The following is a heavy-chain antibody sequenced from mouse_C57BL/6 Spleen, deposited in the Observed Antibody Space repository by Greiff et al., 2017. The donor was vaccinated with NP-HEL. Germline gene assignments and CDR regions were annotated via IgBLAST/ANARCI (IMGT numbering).Heavy chain of an antibody. CDR1: GYTFTSYW. CDR2: IHPNSGST. CDR3: ARRGSSPAWFAY. J-gene: IGHJ3*01. D-gene: IGHD1-1*01. V-gene: IGHV1-64*01. Sequence: QVQLQQPGAELVKPGASVKLSCKASGYTFTSYWMHWVKQRPGQGLEWIGMIHPNSGSTNYNEKFKSKATLTVDKSSSTAYMQLSSLTSEDSAVYYGARRGSSPAWFAYWGQGTLVTVSA.